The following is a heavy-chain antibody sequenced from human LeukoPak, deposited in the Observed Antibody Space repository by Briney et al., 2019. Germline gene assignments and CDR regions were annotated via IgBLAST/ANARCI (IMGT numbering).Heavy chain of an antibody. J-gene: IGHJ3*02. CDR3: ARIRSGYYLDAFDI. V-gene: IGHV4-59*01. CDR1: GGSFSGYY. CDR2: IYYSGST. Sequence: SETLSLTCAVYGGSFSGYYWSWIRQPPGKGLEWIGYIYYSGSTNYNPSLKSRVTISVDTSKNQFSLKLSSVTAADTAVYYCARIRSGYYLDAFDIWGQGTMVTVSS. D-gene: IGHD3-3*01.